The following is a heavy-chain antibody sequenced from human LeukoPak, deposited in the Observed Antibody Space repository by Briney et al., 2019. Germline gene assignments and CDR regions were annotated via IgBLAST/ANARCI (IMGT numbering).Heavy chain of an antibody. CDR2: IYTSGST. J-gene: IGHJ6*03. D-gene: IGHD3-10*01. Sequence: PSKTLSLTCTVSGGSISSYYWSWIRQPAGKGLEWIGRIYTSGSTNYNPSLKSRVTMSVDTSKNQFSLKLSSVTAADTAVYYCARDGSGSDFYYYYYYMDVWGKGTTVTVSS. CDR1: GGSISSYY. V-gene: IGHV4-4*07. CDR3: ARDGSGSDFYYYYYYMDV.